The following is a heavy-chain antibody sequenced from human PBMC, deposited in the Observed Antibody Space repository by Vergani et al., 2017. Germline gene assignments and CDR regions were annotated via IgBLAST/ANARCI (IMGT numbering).Heavy chain of an antibody. Sequence: EVQLLESGGGSVQPGESLRLSCVASGFRFREHGMNWVHQAPGKGLEWVSVIKSDGRTSYAESVRGRFTISRDTSRNAVYLQMNILRVEDTGVYYCTRSECSGTTCYGHYFDLWGHGILVTVSS. CDR1: GFRFREHG. CDR2: IKSDGRT. J-gene: IGHJ4*01. V-gene: IGHV3-66*02. CDR3: TRSECSGTTCYGHYFDL. D-gene: IGHD2-15*01.